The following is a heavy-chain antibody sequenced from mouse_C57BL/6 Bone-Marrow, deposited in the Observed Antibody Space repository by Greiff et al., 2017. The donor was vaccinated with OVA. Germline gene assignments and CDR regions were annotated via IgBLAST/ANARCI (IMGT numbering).Heavy chain of an antibody. D-gene: IGHD1-1*01. J-gene: IGHJ2*01. CDR2: IHPNSGST. CDR1: GYTFTSYW. V-gene: IGHV1-64*01. CDR3: AGGDLLQRPDFDY. Sequence: VQLQQSGAELVKPGASVKLSCKASGYTFTSYWMHWVKQRPGQGLEWIGMIHPNSGSTNYNEKFKSQATLTVDKSSSTAYMQLSSLTSEDSAVSYCAGGDLLQRPDFDYWDQGTALPVSS.